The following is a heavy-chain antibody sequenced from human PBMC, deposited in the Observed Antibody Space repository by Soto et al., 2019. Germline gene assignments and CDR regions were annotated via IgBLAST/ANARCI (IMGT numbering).Heavy chain of an antibody. CDR3: ARLVADAVKGGFDN. D-gene: IGHD5-12*01. CDR1: GGSMQSYY. CDR2: IYSTGMT. J-gene: IGHJ4*02. Sequence: QVQLQESGPGLVKPSETLSLTCSVSGGSMQSYYWTWIRLPPGKRLEYIGYIYSTGMTDYNPSFTSRVSMSVDTSANQFSLKLSSVTAADSAVYYCARLVADAVKGGFDNWGQGSLVIVSS. V-gene: IGHV4-59*01.